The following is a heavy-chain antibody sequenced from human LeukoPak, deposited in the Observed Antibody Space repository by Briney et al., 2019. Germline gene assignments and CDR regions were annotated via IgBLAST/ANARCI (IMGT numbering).Heavy chain of an antibody. CDR3: ARDLGGIYFDY. D-gene: IGHD1-26*01. V-gene: IGHV4-4*02. Sequence: SETLSLTCAVSGGSISISNWWSWVRQPPGKGLEWIGSIHFSGSTNYNPSLRSRVTISVDTSKNQLSLKLSSVTAADTAMYYCARDLGGIYFDYWGQGTLVTVSS. CDR1: GGSISISNW. CDR2: IHFSGST. J-gene: IGHJ4*02.